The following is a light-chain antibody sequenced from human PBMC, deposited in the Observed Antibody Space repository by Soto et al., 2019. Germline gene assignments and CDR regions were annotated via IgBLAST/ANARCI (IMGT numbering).Light chain of an antibody. CDR3: SSYTNTHIRMV. J-gene: IGLJ3*02. V-gene: IGLV2-14*03. CDR1: SNEVGGYDF. CDR2: DVI. Sequence: SALAQPAARSGALGQSVTISCIGNSNEVGGYDFVSWYQQQPGKIPKLLIYDVINRPSGVSDRFSGSRFGNTASLTISGLQAEGDGDYYCSSYTNTHIRMVLGGGTKVTVL.